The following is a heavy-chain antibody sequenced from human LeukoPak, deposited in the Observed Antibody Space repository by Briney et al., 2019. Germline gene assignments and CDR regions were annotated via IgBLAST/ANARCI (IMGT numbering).Heavy chain of an antibody. D-gene: IGHD3-22*01. CDR2: ISGSGGST. Sequence: GGSLRLSCAASGFTFSSYAMSWVRQAPGKGLEWVSAISGSGGSTYYAHSVKGRFTISRDNSKNTLYLQMNSLRAEHTAVYYCAKDGSGYYPHYFDYWGQGTLVTVSS. J-gene: IGHJ4*02. CDR1: GFTFSSYA. V-gene: IGHV3-23*01. CDR3: AKDGSGYYPHYFDY.